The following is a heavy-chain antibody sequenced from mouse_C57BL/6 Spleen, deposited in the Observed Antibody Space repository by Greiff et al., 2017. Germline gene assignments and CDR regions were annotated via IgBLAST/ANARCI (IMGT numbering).Heavy chain of an antibody. CDR3: SPNYYYDSSD. V-gene: IGHV6-6*01. CDR2: IRHKANNHAT. Sequence: EVQGVESGGGLVQPGGSMKLSCAASGFTFSDAWMDWVRQSPGQGLEWVAEIRHKANNHATYYAESVKGRFTISREDSKRSVYLQMKSYRAEDTGSDYCSPNYYYDSSDWGQGTLVTVSA. D-gene: IGHD1-1*01. J-gene: IGHJ3*01. CDR1: GFTFSDAW.